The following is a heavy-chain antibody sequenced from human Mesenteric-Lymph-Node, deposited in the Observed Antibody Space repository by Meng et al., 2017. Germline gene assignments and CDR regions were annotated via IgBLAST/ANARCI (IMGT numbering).Heavy chain of an antibody. Sequence: QLQLVQSGPWVNKPWASLKVSFKASGYTFNGYYMHWVRQAPGQGLEWMGGIIPIFGPTNYAQKFQGRLTIPADESTSTAYMELSGLRSEDTALYYCARGAAIATTYYFEYWGQGSLVTVSS. D-gene: IGHD1-26*01. CDR3: ARGAAIATTYYFEY. J-gene: IGHJ4*02. V-gene: IGHV1-69*01. CDR1: GYTFNGYY. CDR2: IIPIFGPT.